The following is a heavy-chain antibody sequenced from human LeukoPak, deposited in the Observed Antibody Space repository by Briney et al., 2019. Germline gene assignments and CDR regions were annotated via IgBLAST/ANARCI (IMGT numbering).Heavy chain of an antibody. V-gene: IGHV3-7*03. CDR1: GFTFSTYW. Sequence: GGSLRLSCAASGFTFSTYWMSWVRQAPGKGLEWVANIKHDGSEECYAGSVRGRFTISRDNAKNSLYLQMNDLRPDDTAVYYCTRKTDSGGSGDYWGQGALVTVSS. CDR2: IKHDGSEE. J-gene: IGHJ4*02. CDR3: TRKTDSGGSGDY. D-gene: IGHD3-22*01.